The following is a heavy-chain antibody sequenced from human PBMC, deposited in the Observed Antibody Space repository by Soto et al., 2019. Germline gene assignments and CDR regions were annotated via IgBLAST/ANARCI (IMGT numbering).Heavy chain of an antibody. D-gene: IGHD7-27*01. CDR2: INHSGST. Sequence: QVQLQQWGAGLLKPSETLSLTCAVYGGSFSGYYWSWIRQPPGKGLEWIGEINHSGSTNYNPSLKSRVTISVVTSKNQFSLKLSSVTAADTAVYYCARELGKTAGWFDPWGQGTLVTVSS. V-gene: IGHV4-34*01. J-gene: IGHJ5*02. CDR1: GGSFSGYY. CDR3: ARELGKTAGWFDP.